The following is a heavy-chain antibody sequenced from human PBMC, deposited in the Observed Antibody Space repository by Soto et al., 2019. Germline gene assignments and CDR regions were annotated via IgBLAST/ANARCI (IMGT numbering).Heavy chain of an antibody. Sequence: EVQLVESGGGLVQPGGSLRLSCATSGFTLSSYWMSWVRQPPGKGLEWVANIDQDGSDKYYVDSVKGRFTISKDNAKNSLYLQMNSLRAEDTAVYYCARGRAGDYWGQGTLATVSS. J-gene: IGHJ4*02. V-gene: IGHV3-7*04. CDR1: GFTLSSYW. CDR2: IDQDGSDK. D-gene: IGHD6-13*01. CDR3: ARGRAGDY.